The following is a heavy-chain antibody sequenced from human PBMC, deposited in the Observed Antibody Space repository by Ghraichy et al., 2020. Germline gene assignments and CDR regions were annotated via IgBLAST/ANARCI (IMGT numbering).Heavy chain of an antibody. Sequence: SETLSLTCTVSGGSITSSSYYWGWTRQPPGKGLEWIGTFSYSGSTYYNPSLKSRVTISVDTSNNQFSLKLSSVTAADTAVYYCARHPQYCTGGVCYTDRWGQGTLVTVSS. CDR3: ARHPQYCTGGVCYTDR. J-gene: IGHJ4*02. CDR2: FSYSGST. V-gene: IGHV4-39*01. D-gene: IGHD2-8*02. CDR1: GGSITSSSYY.